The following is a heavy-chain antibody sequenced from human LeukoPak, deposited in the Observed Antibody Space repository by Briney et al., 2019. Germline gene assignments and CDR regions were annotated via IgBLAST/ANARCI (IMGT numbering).Heavy chain of an antibody. CDR3: ARQDTVANWFDP. Sequence: PSETLSLTCTVSGGSISSYYWSWIRQPPGKGLEWIGCIYYSGSTNYNPSLKSRVTISVDTSKNQFSLKLSSVTAADTAVYYCARQDTVANWFDPWGQGTLVTVSS. CDR2: IYYSGST. J-gene: IGHJ5*02. CDR1: GGSISSYY. D-gene: IGHD5-18*01. V-gene: IGHV4-59*08.